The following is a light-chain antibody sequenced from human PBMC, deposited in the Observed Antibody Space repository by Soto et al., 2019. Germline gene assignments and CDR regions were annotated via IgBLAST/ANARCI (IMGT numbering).Light chain of an antibody. CDR1: SSNIGSNT. Sequence: QSVLTQPPSASGTPGQRVTISCSGSSSNIGSNTVNWYQQLPGTTPKHLIYSNNHRPSGVPDRFSGAKSGTSASLAISGRQSEDEADYYCAAWDDSLTGWVFGGGTKLTVL. CDR2: SNN. V-gene: IGLV1-44*01. CDR3: AAWDDSLTGWV. J-gene: IGLJ3*02.